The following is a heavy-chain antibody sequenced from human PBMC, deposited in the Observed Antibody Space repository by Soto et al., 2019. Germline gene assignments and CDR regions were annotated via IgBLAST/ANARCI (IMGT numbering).Heavy chain of an antibody. Sequence: GGSLRLSCSASGFTFSSYAMSWVRQAPGKGLEWVSAISGSGGSTYYADSVKGRFTISRDNSKNTPYLQMNSLRAEDTAVYYCAKANYSSSYYYFGNRGQGSRVSV. J-gene: IGHJ4*02. V-gene: IGHV3-23*01. D-gene: IGHD6-6*01. CDR3: AKANYSSSYYYFGN. CDR1: GFTFSSYA. CDR2: ISGSGGST.